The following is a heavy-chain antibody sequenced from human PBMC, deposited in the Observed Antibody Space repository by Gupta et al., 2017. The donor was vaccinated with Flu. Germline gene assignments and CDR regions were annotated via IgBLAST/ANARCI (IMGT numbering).Heavy chain of an antibody. J-gene: IGHJ6*02. D-gene: IGHD7-27*01. Sequence: EVKLLETGGGLVQPGGPLRPSCVASGFFFHSFAMNWVRHAPGKGLEGVSSIFGNGGSTSYADSVKVRFTISRDNSRKILYLQMNSLRAEDTAVYYCAKGRSWDYCYGMDVWGQGTTVTVSS. CDR2: IFGNGGST. CDR1: GFFFHSFA. CDR3: AKGRSWDYCYGMDV. V-gene: IGHV3-23*01.